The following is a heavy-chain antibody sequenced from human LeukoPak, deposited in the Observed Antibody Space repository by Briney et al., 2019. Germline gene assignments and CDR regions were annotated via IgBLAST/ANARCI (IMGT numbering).Heavy chain of an antibody. D-gene: IGHD2-8*02. V-gene: IGHV3-33*01. Sequence: WVAXIQNDGSKKYYADSVKGRFTISREDSKNTLYLQMNSLRADDTALYYCARDLSYWGLDFDYWGQGTLVTVSS. CDR2: IQNDGSKK. CDR3: ARDLSYWGLDFDY. J-gene: IGHJ4*02.